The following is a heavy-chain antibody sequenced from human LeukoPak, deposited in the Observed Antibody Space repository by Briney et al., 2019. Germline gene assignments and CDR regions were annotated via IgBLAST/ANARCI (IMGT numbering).Heavy chain of an antibody. V-gene: IGHV4-61*02. CDR2: IYTSGST. CDR1: GGSISTGSYY. Sequence: PSQTLSLTCIVSGGSISTGSYYWSWIRQPAGKGLEWIGRIYTSGSTNYNPSLKSRVTISADTSKNQFSLKLSSVSAADTAVYYCARDDAAAGGKALDYWGQGTLVTVSS. J-gene: IGHJ4*02. CDR3: ARDDAAAGGKALDY. D-gene: IGHD6-13*01.